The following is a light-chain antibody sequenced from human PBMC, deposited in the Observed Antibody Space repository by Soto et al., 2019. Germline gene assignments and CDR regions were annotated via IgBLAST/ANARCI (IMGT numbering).Light chain of an antibody. J-gene: IGKJ1*01. CDR2: KAS. V-gene: IGKV1-5*03. CDR1: QSISSW. Sequence: IQVTQSPSALSASIGDRVTITFRASQSISSWLAWYQQKPGKAPNLLIHKASHLESGVPSRFSGSGSGTEFTLTISSLQPGDFATYYCQHYNTYPWTFGQGTKVDIK. CDR3: QHYNTYPWT.